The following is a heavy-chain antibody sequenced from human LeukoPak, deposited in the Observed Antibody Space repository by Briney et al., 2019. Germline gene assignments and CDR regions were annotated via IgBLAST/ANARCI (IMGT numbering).Heavy chain of an antibody. CDR1: GYTFTGYY. CDR3: ARDLYCSGGSCYVGGPEYNWFDP. J-gene: IGHJ5*02. CDR2: INPNSGGT. D-gene: IGHD2-15*01. Sequence: ASVKVSCKASGYTFTGYYMHWVRQAPGQGLEWMGRINPNSGGTNYAQKFQGRATMTRDTSISTAYMELSRLRSDDTAVYYCARDLYCSGGSCYVGGPEYNWFDPWGQGTLVTVSS. V-gene: IGHV1-2*06.